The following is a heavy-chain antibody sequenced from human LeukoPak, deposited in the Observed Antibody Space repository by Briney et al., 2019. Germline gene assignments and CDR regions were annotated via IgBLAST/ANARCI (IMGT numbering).Heavy chain of an antibody. Sequence: SRTLSLTRGVSGGSITSTNYWTWVRQPPGKGLEWIGEVNLQGSTNYNPALMGRVAISVDMPENHISLQLTSVTAADTAVYYCAREGGPYRPLDYSGQGTLVTVSS. V-gene: IGHV4-4*02. CDR1: GGSITSTNY. J-gene: IGHJ4*02. CDR2: VNLQGST. CDR3: AREGGPYRPLDY.